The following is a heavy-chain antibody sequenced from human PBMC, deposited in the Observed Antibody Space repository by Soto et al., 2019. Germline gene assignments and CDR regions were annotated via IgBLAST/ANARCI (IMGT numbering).Heavy chain of an antibody. CDR1: GYTFTSYG. CDR3: ARDPPLVIAARPLHYYGMDV. Sequence: QVQLVQSGAEVKKPGASVKVSCKASGYTFTSYGISWVRQAPGQGLEWMGWISAYNGNTNYAQKLQGRVTMTTDTSTSTAYMELRSLRSDDTAVYYCARDPPLVIAARPLHYYGMDVWGQGTTVTVSS. CDR2: ISAYNGNT. D-gene: IGHD6-6*01. V-gene: IGHV1-18*04. J-gene: IGHJ6*02.